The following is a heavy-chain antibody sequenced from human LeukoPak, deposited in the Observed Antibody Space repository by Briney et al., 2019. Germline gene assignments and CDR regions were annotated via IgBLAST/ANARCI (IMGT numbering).Heavy chain of an antibody. CDR2: INHSGST. CDR3: AGARRRFDP. V-gene: IGHV4-34*01. Sequence: PSETLSLTCAVYGGSFSGYYWSWIRQPPGKGLEWIGEINHSGSTNYNPSLKSRVTISVDTSKNQFSLKLSSVTAADTAVYYCAGARRRFDPWAQGTLVTVSS. J-gene: IGHJ5*02. CDR1: GGSFSGYY.